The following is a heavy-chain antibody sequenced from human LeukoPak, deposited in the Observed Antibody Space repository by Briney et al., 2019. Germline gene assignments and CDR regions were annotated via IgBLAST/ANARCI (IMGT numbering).Heavy chain of an antibody. J-gene: IGHJ3*02. V-gene: IGHV1-69*04. CDR1: GGTFSSYA. D-gene: IGHD4-11*01. CDR3: ARDYSNFSAFDI. CDR2: IIPTLGIA. Sequence: GASVKVSCKASGGTFSSYAISWVRQAPGQGLEWMGRIIPTLGIANYAQKFQGRVTITADKSTSTAYMELSSLRSEDTAVYYCARDYSNFSAFDIWGQGTMVTVSS.